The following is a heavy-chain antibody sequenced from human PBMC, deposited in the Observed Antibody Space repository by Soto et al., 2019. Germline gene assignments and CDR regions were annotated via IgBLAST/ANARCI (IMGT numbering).Heavy chain of an antibody. V-gene: IGHV3-66*01. J-gene: IGHJ6*02. Sequence: EVQLVESGGGLVQPGGSLRLSCAASGFTVSSNYMSWVRQAPGKGLEWVSVIYSGGSTYYADAVKGRFTITRDNSKNTLYLQMNSLRAEDTAVYYCVIDRMDVWGQGTTVTVSS. CDR2: IYSGGST. CDR1: GFTVSSNY. CDR3: VIDRMDV.